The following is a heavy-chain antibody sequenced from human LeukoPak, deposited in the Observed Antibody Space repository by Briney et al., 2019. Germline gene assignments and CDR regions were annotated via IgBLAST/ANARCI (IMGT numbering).Heavy chain of an antibody. J-gene: IGHJ6*02. V-gene: IGHV3-69-1*02. Sequence: GGSLRLSCSASGFTFSSYAMSWVRQAPGKGLEWVSTISDSSSTYYVDSVKGRFTISRDNAKNSLYLQMNSLRAEDTAVYYCAREKEDIVAFYYYGMDVWGQGTTVTVSS. D-gene: IGHD5-12*01. CDR3: AREKEDIVAFYYYGMDV. CDR1: GFTFSSYA. CDR2: ISDSSST.